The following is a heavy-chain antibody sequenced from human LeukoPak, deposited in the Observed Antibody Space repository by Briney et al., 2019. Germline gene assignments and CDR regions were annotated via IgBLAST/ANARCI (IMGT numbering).Heavy chain of an antibody. V-gene: IGHV3-21*03. CDR2: ISSSSSYI. Sequence: PGGSLRLSCAASGFPFSSYSMNWVRQAPGKGLEWVSSISSSSSYIYYADSLKGRFTISRDNAKNSLYLQMNSLRAEDTAVYYCARDFHDYFPWGQGTLVTVSS. CDR1: GFPFSSYS. D-gene: IGHD3-16*01. J-gene: IGHJ5*02. CDR3: ARDFHDYFP.